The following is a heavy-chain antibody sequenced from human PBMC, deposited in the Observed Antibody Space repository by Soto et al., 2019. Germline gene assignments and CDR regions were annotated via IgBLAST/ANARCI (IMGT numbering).Heavy chain of an antibody. CDR2: INSDGSST. Sequence: GGSLRLSCAASGFTFSSYWMHWVRQAPGKGLVWVSRINSDGSSTSYADSVKGRFTISRDNAKNTLYLQMNSLRAEDTAVYYCARVFLDHSYIWGSYRYTDGYKKADAFDIWGQGTMVTVSS. CDR3: ARVFLDHSYIWGSYRYTDGYKKADAFDI. J-gene: IGHJ3*02. V-gene: IGHV3-74*01. CDR1: GFTFSSYW. D-gene: IGHD3-16*02.